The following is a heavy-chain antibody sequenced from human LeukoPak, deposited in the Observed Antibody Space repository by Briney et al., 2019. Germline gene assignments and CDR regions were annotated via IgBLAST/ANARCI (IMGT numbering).Heavy chain of an antibody. V-gene: IGHV3-33*01. CDR2: IWYDGSNK. CDR3: ARAQAEYYHTKYYFDY. J-gene: IGHJ4*02. CDR1: GFTFSSYG. D-gene: IGHD3-22*01. Sequence: GGSLRLSCAASGFTFSSYGMHWVRQAPGKGLEWVAVIWYDGSNKYYADSVKGRFTISRDNSKNTLYLQMNSLRAEDTAVYYCARAQAEYYHTKYYFDYWGQGTLVTVSS.